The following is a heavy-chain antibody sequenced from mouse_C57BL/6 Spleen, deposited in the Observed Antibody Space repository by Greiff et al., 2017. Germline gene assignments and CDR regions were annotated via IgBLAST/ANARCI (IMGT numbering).Heavy chain of an antibody. CDR2: IHPNSGST. J-gene: IGHJ2*01. CDR1: GYTFTSYW. CDR3: ARGRRSNSYYFDY. V-gene: IGHV1-64*01. D-gene: IGHD4-1*01. Sequence: VQLQQPGAELVKPGASVKLSCKASGYTFTSYWMHWVKQRPGQGLEWIGKIHPNSGSTNYNEKFKSKATLTVDKSSSTAYMQLSSLTSEDSAVYYCARGRRSNSYYFDYWGQGTTLTVSS.